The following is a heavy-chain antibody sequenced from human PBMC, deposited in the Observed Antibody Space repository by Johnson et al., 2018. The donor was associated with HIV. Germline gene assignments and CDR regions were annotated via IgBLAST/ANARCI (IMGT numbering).Heavy chain of an antibody. CDR3: AKESKWESRTPHAFDL. CDR1: VFNFNTYG. V-gene: IGHV3-30*02. CDR2: IRYDVRSK. D-gene: IGHD1-26*01. J-gene: IGHJ3*01. Sequence: QVQLVESGGGVVQPGGSLRLSCAASVFNFNTYGLDWVRPAPGKGLEWVAFIRYDVRSKYYADSVKGRFTVSRDNSKNTLYLQMKSLRPEDTAVYYCAKESKWESRTPHAFDLWGQGTMVTVSS.